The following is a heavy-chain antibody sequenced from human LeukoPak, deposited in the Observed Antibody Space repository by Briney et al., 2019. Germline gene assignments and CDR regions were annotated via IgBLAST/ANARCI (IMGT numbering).Heavy chain of an antibody. J-gene: IGHJ3*02. CDR3: ARSPRGYFDSWVDAFDI. V-gene: IGHV4-4*07. CDR2: IYTSGST. D-gene: IGHD3-22*01. CDR1: GGSISSYY. Sequence: PSETLSLTCTVSGGSISSYYWSWIRQPAGKGLEWIGRIYTSGSTNYNPSLKSRVTMSVDTSKNQFSLKLSSVTAADTAVYYCARSPRGYFDSWVDAFDIWGQGTMVTVSS.